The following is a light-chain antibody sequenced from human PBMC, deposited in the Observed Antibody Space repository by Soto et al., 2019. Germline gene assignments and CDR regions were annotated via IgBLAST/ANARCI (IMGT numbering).Light chain of an antibody. CDR2: WAS. Sequence: DIVMTQSPDSLAASLGERATINFKSNQNNKNYLAWYQQKTGQPPKLLIDWASIRASGVPDRFSGSGSGTDFTLTISSLQAEDVGIYYCQDYYSSWTFGQGTKVDNK. CDR3: QDYYSSWT. CDR1: QNNKNY. V-gene: IGKV4-1*01. J-gene: IGKJ1*01.